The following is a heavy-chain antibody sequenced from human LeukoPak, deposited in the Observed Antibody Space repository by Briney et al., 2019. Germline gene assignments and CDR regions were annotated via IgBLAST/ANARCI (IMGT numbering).Heavy chain of an antibody. CDR2: IFYSGNT. Sequence: PSETLSLTCTVSGSSINTSDYYWSWIRQPPGKGLEWIGYIFYSGNTYYNPSLKSRLIISIDTSKNQFSLRLSSVTAADTAVYYCATTARHCSDYWGQGTLVTVSS. CDR1: GSSINTSDYY. D-gene: IGHD6-6*01. CDR3: ATTARHCSDY. J-gene: IGHJ4*02. V-gene: IGHV4-30-4*08.